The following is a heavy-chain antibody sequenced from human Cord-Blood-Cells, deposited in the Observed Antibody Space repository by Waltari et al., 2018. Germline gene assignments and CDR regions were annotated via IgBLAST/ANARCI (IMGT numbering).Heavy chain of an antibody. D-gene: IGHD7-27*01. J-gene: IGHJ3*02. CDR2: MNPNSGNT. Sequence: QMQLVQSGAEVKKPRASVQVSCKASGYTFTSYDINCVRQSTGQGLEWMGWMNPNSGNTGYAQKFQGRVTMTRNTSISTAYMELSSLRSEDTAVYYCARTTGDQDAFDIWGQGTMVTVSS. V-gene: IGHV1-8*01. CDR3: ARTTGDQDAFDI. CDR1: GYTFTSYD.